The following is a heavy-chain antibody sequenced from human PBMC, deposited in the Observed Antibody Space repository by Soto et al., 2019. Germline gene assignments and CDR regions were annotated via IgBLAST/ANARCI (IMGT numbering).Heavy chain of an antibody. D-gene: IGHD3-10*01. CDR2: IYYSGST. CDR3: ARDFTMVRGVTIDY. J-gene: IGHJ4*02. Sequence: PSETLSLTCTVSGGSISSYYWSWIRQPPGKGLEWIGYIYYSGSTNYNPSLKSRVTISVDTSKNQFSLKLSSVTAADTAVYYCARDFTMVRGVTIDYWGQGTLVTVSS. CDR1: GGSISSYY. V-gene: IGHV4-59*01.